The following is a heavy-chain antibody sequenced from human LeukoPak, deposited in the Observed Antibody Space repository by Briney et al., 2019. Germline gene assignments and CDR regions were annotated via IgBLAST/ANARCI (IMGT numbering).Heavy chain of an antibody. J-gene: IGHJ5*02. CDR3: AKGGSGYILDL. D-gene: IGHD3-22*01. Sequence: PGGSLRLSCAASGFIFSNFGLIWVRQAPGKGLEWVSAISNDGGGTPYADFVKGRFTISRDNSKNTLFLQMNSLRAEDTALYYCAKGGSGYILDLWGQGTLVTVSS. CDR1: GFIFSNFG. V-gene: IGHV3-23*01. CDR2: ISNDGGGT.